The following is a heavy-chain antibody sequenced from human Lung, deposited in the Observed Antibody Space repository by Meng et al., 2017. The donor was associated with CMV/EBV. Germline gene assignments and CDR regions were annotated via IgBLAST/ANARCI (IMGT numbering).Heavy chain of an antibody. CDR3: ARSDDFWRGYNN. D-gene: IGHD3-3*01. CDR1: GYSFTTYW. Sequence: GEXXKISCQGSGYSFTTYWIGWVRQLPGKGLEWMGIIYLGDSDTRYSPSFQGQVTISADKSNTTAYLQWSSLKASDTAMYYCARSDDFWRGYNNWGQGTLVTVSS. J-gene: IGHJ4*02. CDR2: IYLGDSDT. V-gene: IGHV5-51*01.